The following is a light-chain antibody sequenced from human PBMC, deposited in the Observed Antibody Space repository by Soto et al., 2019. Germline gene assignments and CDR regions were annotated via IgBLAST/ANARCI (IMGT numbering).Light chain of an antibody. CDR1: QSVSKN. J-gene: IGKJ1*01. V-gene: IGKV3-15*01. CDR2: GAS. Sequence: EIVVTQSPATLSVSPGERVTLSCRASQSVSKNLVWYQQKPGQAPRLLIYGASTRATGVPVRFSGSGSETEFTLTISSLQSEDFAVYYCLQHNNWWAFGQGTKVDIK. CDR3: LQHNNWWA.